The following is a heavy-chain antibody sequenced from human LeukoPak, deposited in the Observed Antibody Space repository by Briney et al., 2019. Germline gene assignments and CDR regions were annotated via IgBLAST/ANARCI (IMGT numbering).Heavy chain of an antibody. J-gene: IGHJ4*02. D-gene: IGHD3-16*01. CDR1: GYTFTSYY. CDR2: INPSGGST. Sequence: ALVKVSCKASGYTFTSYYMHWVRQAPGQGLEWMGIINPSGGSTSYTQKFQGRVTMTRDTSTSTVYMELSSLRSEDTAVYYCAREGGGDTDYWGQGTLVTVSS. CDR3: AREGGGDTDY. V-gene: IGHV1-46*01.